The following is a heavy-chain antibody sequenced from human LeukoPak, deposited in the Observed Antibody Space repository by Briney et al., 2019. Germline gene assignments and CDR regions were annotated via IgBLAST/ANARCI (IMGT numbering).Heavy chain of an antibody. D-gene: IGHD6-19*01. CDR1: GFTFSNYA. Sequence: GGSLRLSCAASGFTFSNYAMSWVRQAPGRGLEWVSAISGSGGSTYYADSVKGRFTISRDNSKNTLYLQMNSLRAEDTAVYYCAKGWQWPVPRYFDYWGQGTLVTVSS. J-gene: IGHJ4*02. CDR3: AKGWQWPVPRYFDY. CDR2: ISGSGGST. V-gene: IGHV3-23*01.